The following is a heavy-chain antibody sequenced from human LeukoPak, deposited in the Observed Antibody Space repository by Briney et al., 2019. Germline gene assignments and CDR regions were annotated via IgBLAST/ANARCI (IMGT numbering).Heavy chain of an antibody. Sequence: GGSLRLSCAASGFTFDDYAMHWVRQAPGKGLEWVSLISGDGGSTYYADSVKSRFTISRDNSKNSLYLQTNSLRTEDTALYYCAKDVASGGAFDYWGQGTLVTVSS. J-gene: IGHJ4*02. CDR1: GFTFDDYA. D-gene: IGHD3-10*01. V-gene: IGHV3-43*02. CDR3: AKDVASGGAFDY. CDR2: ISGDGGST.